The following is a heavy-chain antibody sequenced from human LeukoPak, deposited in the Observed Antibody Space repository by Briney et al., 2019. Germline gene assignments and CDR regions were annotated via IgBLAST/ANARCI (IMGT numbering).Heavy chain of an antibody. D-gene: IGHD2-8*01. CDR1: GYSFTSYW. CDR3: ARHGHCTNGVCYSNYYYHMDV. J-gene: IGHJ6*03. V-gene: IGHV5-51*01. CDR2: IYPGDSDT. Sequence: GESLKISCKGSGYSFTSYWIGWVRQMPGKGLEWMGIIYPGDSDTRYSPSFEGQITISVDKSISTAYLQWSSLKASDTAVYYCARHGHCTNGVCYSNYYYHMDVWGKGTTITVSS.